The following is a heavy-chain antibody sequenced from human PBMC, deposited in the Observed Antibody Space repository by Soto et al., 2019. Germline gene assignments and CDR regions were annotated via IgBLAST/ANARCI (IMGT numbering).Heavy chain of an antibody. Sequence: GGSLRLSCAASGFTFSSYAMSWVRQAPGKGLEWVSAISGSGGSTYYADSVKGGFTISRDNSKNTLYLQMNSLRAEDTAVYYCAKDVPRDSSSWYEAYYMDVWGKGTTVTVSS. CDR3: AKDVPRDSSSWYEAYYMDV. J-gene: IGHJ6*03. V-gene: IGHV3-23*01. CDR2: ISGSGGST. D-gene: IGHD6-13*01. CDR1: GFTFSSYA.